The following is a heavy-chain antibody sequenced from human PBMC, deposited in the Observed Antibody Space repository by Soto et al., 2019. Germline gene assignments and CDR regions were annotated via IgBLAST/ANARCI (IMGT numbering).Heavy chain of an antibody. CDR3: ARDVAAADY. CDR1: GGSFSGYY. D-gene: IGHD6-13*01. Sequence: SETLSLTCAVYGGSFSGYYWSWIRQPPGKGLEWIGEINHSGSTNYNPSLKSRVTISVDTSKNQFSLKLSSVTAADTAVYYCARDVAAADYWGQGTLVTVSS. V-gene: IGHV4-34*01. CDR2: INHSGST. J-gene: IGHJ4*02.